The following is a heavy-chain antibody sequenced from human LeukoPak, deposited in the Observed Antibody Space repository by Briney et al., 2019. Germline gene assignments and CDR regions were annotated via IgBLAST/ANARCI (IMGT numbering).Heavy chain of an antibody. Sequence: GGSLRLSCAGSGFIFNNYAMHWVRQPPGKGLEWVSGISWNSGSIDYADSVKGRVTISRDNSKNTLYLQMNSLRAEDTAVYYCAKDSYDSSGSRYDYWGQGTLVTVSS. V-gene: IGHV3-9*01. CDR2: ISWNSGSI. CDR1: GFIFNNYA. CDR3: AKDSYDSSGSRYDY. D-gene: IGHD3-22*01. J-gene: IGHJ4*02.